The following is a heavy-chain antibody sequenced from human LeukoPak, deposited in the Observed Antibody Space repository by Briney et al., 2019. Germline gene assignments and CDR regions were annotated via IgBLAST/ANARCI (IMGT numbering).Heavy chain of an antibody. CDR2: ISSSSIYI. J-gene: IGHJ4*02. V-gene: IGHV3-21*01. D-gene: IGHD2-15*01. CDR3: ARDVEPHCSGGSCYLDN. CDR1: GLTFSSYS. Sequence: MAGGSLRLSFSASGLTFSSYSMSWVRQAPGKGLEWVSSISSSSIYIYYADSVKGRCTISRDNAKNSLYLQMNSLRAGDTAVYYCARDVEPHCSGGSCYLDNWGQGTLVTVSS.